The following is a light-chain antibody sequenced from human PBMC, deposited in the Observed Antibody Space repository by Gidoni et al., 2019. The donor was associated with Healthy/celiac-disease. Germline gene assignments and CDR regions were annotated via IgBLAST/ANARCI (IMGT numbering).Light chain of an antibody. CDR3: QHGYSTPLT. CDR2: ASS. CDR1: QSISSY. V-gene: IGKV1-39*01. Sequence: EIQMTQPPSPLSASVGDRVTTTCRASQSISSYLYWYQQKPGKAPKLLIYASSSLPSGVPSSFSGSGSGTYFTLTISRLHPEVFATYYCQHGYSTPLTFGGGTKVEIK. J-gene: IGKJ4*01.